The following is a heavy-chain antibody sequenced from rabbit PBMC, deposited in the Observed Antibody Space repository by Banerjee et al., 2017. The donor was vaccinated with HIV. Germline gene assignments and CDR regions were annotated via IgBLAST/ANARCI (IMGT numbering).Heavy chain of an antibody. J-gene: IGHJ4*01. CDR2: IYAGKGST. CDR3: ARDIGYYFNL. V-gene: IGHV1S7*01. CDR1: GFDFSTYY. Sequence: QLKETGGGLVQPGGSLTLSCKASGFDFSTYYMSWVRQAPGKGLEWIGIIYAGKGSTDYASWVNGRFTISSDNAQNTVDLQMNSLTAADTATYFCARDIGYYFNLWGPGTLVTVS.